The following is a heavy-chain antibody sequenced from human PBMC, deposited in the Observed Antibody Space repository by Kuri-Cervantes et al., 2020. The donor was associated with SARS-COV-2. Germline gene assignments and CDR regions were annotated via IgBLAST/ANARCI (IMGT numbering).Heavy chain of an antibody. J-gene: IGHJ4*02. CDR3: ARVAVAALDY. D-gene: IGHD6-19*01. V-gene: IGHV1-18*01. CDR1: GYTFTSYG. CDR2: SSAYNGNT. Sequence: ASVKVSCKASGYTFTSYGSSWVRQAPGQGLEWMGWSSAYNGNTNYAQKLQGRVTMTTETSTSTAYMGLRSLRSDDTAVYYCARVAVAALDYWGQGTLVTVSS.